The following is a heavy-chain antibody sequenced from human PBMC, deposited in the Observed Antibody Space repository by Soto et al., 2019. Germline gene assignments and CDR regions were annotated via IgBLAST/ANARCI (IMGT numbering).Heavy chain of an antibody. V-gene: IGHV3-9*01. Sequence: GGSLRLSCAASGFTFDDYAMHWVRQAPGKGLEWVSGISWNSGSIGYADSVKGRFTISRDNAKNSLYLQMNGLRAEDTALYYCAKAILPMVRGVRIDYFDYWGQGTLVTVSS. D-gene: IGHD3-10*01. CDR2: ISWNSGSI. CDR3: AKAILPMVRGVRIDYFDY. CDR1: GFTFDDYA. J-gene: IGHJ4*02.